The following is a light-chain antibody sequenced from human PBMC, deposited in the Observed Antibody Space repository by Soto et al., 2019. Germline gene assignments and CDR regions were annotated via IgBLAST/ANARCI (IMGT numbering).Light chain of an antibody. CDR3: QQSCSTPIS. CDR2: TAS. V-gene: IGKV1-39*01. J-gene: IGKJ5*01. Sequence: DIRMTQSPSSLSASVGDTVTVTCRASQSISSHLNWYQQKPGKAPNLLMYTASNLQSGVPSRFSGSGSGTDFTLTISSLQPEDFATYYCQQSCSTPISFGQGTRLEIK. CDR1: QSISSH.